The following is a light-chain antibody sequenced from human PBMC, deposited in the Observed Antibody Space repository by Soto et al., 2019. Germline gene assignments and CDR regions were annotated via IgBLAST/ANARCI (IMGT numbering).Light chain of an antibody. CDR3: QQYNNWPIT. CDR2: GAS. J-gene: IGKJ5*01. V-gene: IGKV3-15*01. Sequence: EIVLTQSPGTLSLSPGARAPLSCRASQSVSSNLAWYQQKPGQAPRLLIYGASTRATGIPARFSGSGSGTEFTLTISSLQSEDFAVYYCQQYNNWPITFGQGTRLEIK. CDR1: QSVSSN.